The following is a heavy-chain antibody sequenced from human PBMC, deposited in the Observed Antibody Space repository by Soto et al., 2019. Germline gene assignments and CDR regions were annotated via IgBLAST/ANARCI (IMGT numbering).Heavy chain of an antibody. CDR2: ISAYNGNT. D-gene: IGHD6-6*01. Sequence: QVQLVQSGAEVKQPGASVKVSCKASGYIFRTYGTSWVRQAPGQGLEWMGWISAYNGNTVYAQKFQGRVTMTTDTSTSTAYMDLRSLRYDDTAVYYCARDLIAARPGWFDPWGQGTLVTVSS. CDR3: ARDLIAARPGWFDP. V-gene: IGHV1-18*01. J-gene: IGHJ5*02. CDR1: GYIFRTYG.